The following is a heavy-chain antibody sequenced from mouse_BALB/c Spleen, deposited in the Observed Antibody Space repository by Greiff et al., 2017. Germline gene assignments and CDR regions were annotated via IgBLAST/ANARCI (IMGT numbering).Heavy chain of an antibody. CDR3: ARDRYYYGSSPYAMDY. CDR1: GFSLTGYG. Sequence: VKLMESGPGLVAPSQSLSITCTVSGFSLTGYGVNWVRQPPGKGLEWLGMIWGDGSTDYNSALKSRLSISKDNSKSQVFLKMNSLQTDDTARYYCARDRYYYGSSPYAMDYRGQGTSVTVSS. J-gene: IGHJ4*01. V-gene: IGHV2-6-7*01. D-gene: IGHD1-1*01. CDR2: IWGDGST.